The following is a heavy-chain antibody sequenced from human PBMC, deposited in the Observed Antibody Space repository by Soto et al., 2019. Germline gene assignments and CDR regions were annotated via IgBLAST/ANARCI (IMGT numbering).Heavy chain of an antibody. J-gene: IGHJ5*02. CDR3: ARGKKGQLVRIPNWFDP. V-gene: IGHV4-34*01. CDR2: INHSGST. Sequence: PEETLSLTCAVYGGSFSGYYWSWIRQPPGKGLEWIGEINHSGSTNYNPSLKSRVTISVDTSKNQFSLKLSSVTAADTAVYYCARGKKGQLVRIPNWFDPWGQGTLVTV. D-gene: IGHD6-6*01. CDR1: GGSFSGYY.